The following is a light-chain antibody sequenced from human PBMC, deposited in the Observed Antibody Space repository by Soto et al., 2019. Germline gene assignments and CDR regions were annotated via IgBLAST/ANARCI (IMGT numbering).Light chain of an antibody. J-gene: IGLJ2*01. CDR2: EVI. V-gene: IGLV2-14*01. CDR3: SSYTSSSSLV. CDR1: SSDVGGYNY. Sequence: QSALTQPASVSGSPGQSITISCTGTSSDVGGYNYVSWYQHHPGKAPKLLIYEVISRPSGISDRFSGSKSGNTASLTISDLQAEDEADYSCSSYTSSSSLVFGGGTQLTVL.